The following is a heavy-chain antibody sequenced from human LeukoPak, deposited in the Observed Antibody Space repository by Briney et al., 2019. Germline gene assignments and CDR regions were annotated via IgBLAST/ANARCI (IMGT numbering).Heavy chain of an antibody. CDR3: ARDSTARAYDI. Sequence: PSETLSLTCNVSGGSMTSYYWSWIRKPAGKGLEWIGRIYSSGSTNYSPSLKSRIAMSVDTSNNQSSLNLSSVTAADTAVYYCARDSTARAYDIWGQGTMVTVSS. D-gene: IGHD2-2*01. CDR1: GGSMTSYY. J-gene: IGHJ3*02. V-gene: IGHV4-4*07. CDR2: IYSSGST.